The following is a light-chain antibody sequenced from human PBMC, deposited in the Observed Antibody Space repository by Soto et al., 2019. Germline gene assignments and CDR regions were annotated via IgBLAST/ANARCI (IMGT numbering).Light chain of an antibody. J-gene: IGLJ1*01. Sequence: QSALTQLRSVSGSPGQSVTISCTGTSSDVGGYNYVSWYQQHPGKAPKVMIYDVSERPSGVPDRFSGSKSGNTASLTISGLQAEDDADYYCCSYAGSPRYVFGTGTKVTVL. V-gene: IGLV2-11*01. CDR1: SSDVGGYNY. CDR2: DVS. CDR3: CSYAGSPRYV.